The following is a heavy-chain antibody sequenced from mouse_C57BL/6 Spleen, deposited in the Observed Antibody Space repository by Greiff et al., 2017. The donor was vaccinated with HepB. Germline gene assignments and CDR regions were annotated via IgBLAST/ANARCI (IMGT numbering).Heavy chain of an antibody. CDR3: ARQSLNYGSSSHIDWYFDV. CDR2: ISSGGSYT. D-gene: IGHD1-1*01. CDR1: GFTFSSYG. Sequence: EVQRVESGGDLVKPGGSLKLSCAASGFTFSSYGMSWVRQTPDKRLEWVATISSGGSYTYYPDSVKGRFTISRDNAKSTLYLQMSSLKSEDTAMYYCARQSLNYGSSSHIDWYFDVWGTGTTVTVSS. V-gene: IGHV5-6*01. J-gene: IGHJ1*03.